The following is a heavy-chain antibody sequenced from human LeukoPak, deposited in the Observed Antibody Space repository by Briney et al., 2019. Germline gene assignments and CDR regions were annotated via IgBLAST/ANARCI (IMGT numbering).Heavy chain of an antibody. Sequence: PGGSLSLSCAAPGFTFSSLSMRWVRQAPGKGLEWVSLIIGSGGSTNYADSVKGRFTISRDNSKNTLYLQMNSLRAEDTAVYYCAKIYRDSSGYYLRGAFDIWGQGTMVTVSS. CDR1: GFTFSSLS. CDR3: AKIYRDSSGYYLRGAFDI. J-gene: IGHJ3*02. CDR2: IIGSGGST. D-gene: IGHD3-22*01. V-gene: IGHV3-23*01.